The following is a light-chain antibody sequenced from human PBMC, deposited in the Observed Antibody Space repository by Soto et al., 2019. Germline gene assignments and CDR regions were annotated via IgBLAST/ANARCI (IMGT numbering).Light chain of an antibody. J-gene: IGKJ1*01. CDR1: QSVSRN. Sequence: EIVMTQSPATLSVSPGERATLSCRASQSVSRNLAWYQQKPGQAPRLLIYGASTRATGIPARFSGSGSGTEFTLTISSLQSEDFAVYYCQQYKNWPGTFGQGTKVEIK. V-gene: IGKV3-15*01. CDR2: GAS. CDR3: QQYKNWPGT.